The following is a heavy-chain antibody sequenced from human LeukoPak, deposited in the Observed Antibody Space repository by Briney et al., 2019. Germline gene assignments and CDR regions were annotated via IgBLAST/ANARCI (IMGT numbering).Heavy chain of an antibody. CDR1: GGSISSYY. CDR3: ARWRSSQFDY. CDR2: IYYCGST. Sequence: KPSETLSLTCTVSGGSISSYYWSWIRQPPGKGLEWIGYIYYCGSTNYNPSLKSRVTISVDTSKNHFSLKLSSVTAADTAVYYCARWRSSQFDYWGQGTLVTVSS. V-gene: IGHV4-59*08. J-gene: IGHJ4*02.